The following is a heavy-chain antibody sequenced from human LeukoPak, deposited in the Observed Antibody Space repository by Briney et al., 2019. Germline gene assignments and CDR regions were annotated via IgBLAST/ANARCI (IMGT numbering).Heavy chain of an antibody. CDR2: IIPIFGTA. CDR3: AIDKWGPAALNRLDY. Sequence: ASVKVSCKASGGTFSSYAISWVRQAPGQGLEWMGGIIPIFGTANYAQKFQGRVTITADESTSTAYMELSSLRSEDTAVYYCAIDKWGPAALNRLDYWGQGTLVTVSS. D-gene: IGHD2-2*01. V-gene: IGHV1-69*13. CDR1: GGTFSSYA. J-gene: IGHJ4*02.